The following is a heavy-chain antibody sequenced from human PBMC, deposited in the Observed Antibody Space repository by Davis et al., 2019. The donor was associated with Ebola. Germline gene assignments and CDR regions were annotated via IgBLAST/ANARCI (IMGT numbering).Heavy chain of an antibody. CDR2: ISAYNGNT. CDR1: GYTFISYY. CDR3: ARVLGTYYFDY. J-gene: IGHJ4*02. Sequence: AASVKVSCKASGYTFISYYMHWVRQAPGQGLEWMGWISAYNGNTNYAQKLQGRVTMTTDTSTSTAYMELRSLRSDDTAVYYCARVLGTYYFDYWGQGTLVTVSS. V-gene: IGHV1-18*04.